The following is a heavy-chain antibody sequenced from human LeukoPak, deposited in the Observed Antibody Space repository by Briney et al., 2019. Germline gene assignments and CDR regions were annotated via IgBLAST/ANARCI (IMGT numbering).Heavy chain of an antibody. CDR3: ARGYDSSGIYYYYYYMDV. V-gene: IGHV4-39*07. CDR2: SYYSGRT. D-gene: IGHD3-22*01. Sequence: SETLSLTCTVSGGSISSSSYYWGWIRQPPGQGLEWIGSSYYSGRTYYNPSLKSRVTISVDTSKNQFSLKLSSVTAADTAVDYCARGYDSSGIYYYYYYMDVWGKGTTVTVSS. J-gene: IGHJ6*03. CDR1: GGSISSSSYY.